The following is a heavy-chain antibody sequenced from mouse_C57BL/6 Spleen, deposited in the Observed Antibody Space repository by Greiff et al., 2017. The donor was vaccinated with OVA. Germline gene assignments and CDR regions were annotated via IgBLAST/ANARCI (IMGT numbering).Heavy chain of an antibody. Sequence: QVQLQQSGAELVRPGASVKLSCKASGYTFTDYYINWVKQRPGQGLEWIARIYPGSGNTYYNEKFKGKATLTAEKSSSTAYMQLSSLTSEDSAVYFCARRSWFDYWGQGTTLTVSS. CDR1: GYTFTDYY. J-gene: IGHJ2*01. CDR2: IYPGSGNT. CDR3: ARRSWFDY. V-gene: IGHV1-76*01.